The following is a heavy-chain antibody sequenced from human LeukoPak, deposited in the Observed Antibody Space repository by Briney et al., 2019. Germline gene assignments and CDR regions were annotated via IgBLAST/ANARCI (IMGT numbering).Heavy chain of an antibody. J-gene: IGHJ4*02. D-gene: IGHD3-22*01. CDR3: AREGFGYYDSSGYSPGDY. Sequence: GGSLRLSCAASGFTFSSYAMSWVRQAPGKGLEWVSSISSSSSYIYYADSVKGRFTISRDNAKNSLYLQMNSLRAEDTAVYYCAREGFGYYDSSGYSPGDYWGQGTLVTVSS. CDR2: ISSSSSYI. CDR1: GFTFSSYA. V-gene: IGHV3-21*01.